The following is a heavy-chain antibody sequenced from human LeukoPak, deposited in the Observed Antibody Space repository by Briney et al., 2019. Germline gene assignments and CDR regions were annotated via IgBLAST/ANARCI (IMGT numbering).Heavy chain of an antibody. V-gene: IGHV3-53*01. CDR1: GFTVSSNY. CDR2: IYSGGST. J-gene: IGHJ4*02. Sequence: PGGSLRLSCAASGFTVSSNYMSWVRQAPGKGLEWVSVIYSGGSTYYADSVKDRFTISRDNSKNTLYLQMNSLRAEDTAVYYCAREDSYGYYFDYWGQGTLVTVSS. CDR3: AREDSYGYYFDY. D-gene: IGHD5-18*01.